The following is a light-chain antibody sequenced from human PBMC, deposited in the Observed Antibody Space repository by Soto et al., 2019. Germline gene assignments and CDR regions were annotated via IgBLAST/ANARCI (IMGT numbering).Light chain of an antibody. Sequence: QSALTQPRSVSGSPGQSVTISCTGTSSDVGDYNYVSWYQQHTGKAPKLMIYDVSKRPSGVPDRFSGSKSGNTASLTISGLQAEDEADYYCCSYAGTYSLYVFGTGTKLTVL. CDR2: DVS. J-gene: IGLJ1*01. V-gene: IGLV2-11*01. CDR3: CSYAGTYSLYV. CDR1: SSDVGDYNY.